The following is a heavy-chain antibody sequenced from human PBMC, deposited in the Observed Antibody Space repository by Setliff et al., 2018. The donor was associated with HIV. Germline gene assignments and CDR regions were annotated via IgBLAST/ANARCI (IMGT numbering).Heavy chain of an antibody. CDR1: GGSISSHY. D-gene: IGHD5-12*01. J-gene: IGHJ4*02. CDR2: IYYSGST. CDR3: ARRGWNGYKAFDY. Sequence: SETLSLTCAVSGGSISSHYWSWIRQPPGKGLEWIGYIYYSGSTKYNPSLKSRVTISVDTSKNQFSLNLSSVTAADTALYYCARRGWNGYKAFDYWGQGTLVTVSS. V-gene: IGHV4-59*11.